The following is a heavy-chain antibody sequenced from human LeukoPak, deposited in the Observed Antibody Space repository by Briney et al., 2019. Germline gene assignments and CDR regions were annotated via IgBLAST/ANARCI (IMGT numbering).Heavy chain of an antibody. J-gene: IGHJ4*02. Sequence: ASVKVSCKASGYTFTNYYMHWVRQAPGLGFEWMGWINPKSGGTSYPQKFQGRVTMTRDTSISTAYMELSRLRSDDTAVYYCAIGIIGGGYRGWGQGTLVTVSS. CDR3: AIGIIGGGYRG. CDR2: INPKSGGT. CDR1: GYTFTNYY. D-gene: IGHD5-12*01. V-gene: IGHV1-2*02.